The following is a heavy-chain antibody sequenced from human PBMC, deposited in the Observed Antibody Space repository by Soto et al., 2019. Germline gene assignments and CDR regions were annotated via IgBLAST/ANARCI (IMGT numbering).Heavy chain of an antibody. V-gene: IGHV3-66*02. CDR3: ARGYVASYDDY. J-gene: IGHJ4*02. Sequence: GGSLRLSCAASGFTVSSNYMSWVRQAPGKGLEWVSVIYSGGSTYYADSVKGRFTISRDNSKNTLYLQMNSLRAEDTAVYYCARGYVASYDDYWGQGALVTVSS. CDR1: GFTVSSNY. CDR2: IYSGGST. D-gene: IGHD1-26*01.